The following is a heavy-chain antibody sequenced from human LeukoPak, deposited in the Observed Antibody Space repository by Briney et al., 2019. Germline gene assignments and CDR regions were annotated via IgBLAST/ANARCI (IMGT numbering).Heavy chain of an antibody. V-gene: IGHV1-2*02. J-gene: IGHJ4*02. D-gene: IGHD3-16*01. CDR1: GYTFTGYY. CDR2: INPNSGGT. CDR3: ARVRVGEDLDY. Sequence: GASVKVSCKASGYTFTGYYMHWVRQAPGQGLEWMGWINPNSGGTNYAQKFRGRVAMTRDASISAAYMELSRLTSDDTAVYYCARVRVGEDLDYWGQGTLVTVSS.